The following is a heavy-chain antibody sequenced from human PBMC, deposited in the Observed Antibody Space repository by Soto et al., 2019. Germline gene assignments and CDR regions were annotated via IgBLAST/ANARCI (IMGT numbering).Heavy chain of an antibody. D-gene: IGHD3-9*01. J-gene: IGHJ6*02. CDR1: GGSFRNYG. Sequence: QVQLVQSGAEVKKPGSSVRVSCKVSGGSFRNYGITWVRQAPGQGLECMGGIMPVFGTAIYAQKFQGRVTISADELTSTASMDLSSLSSDASAVYFCARARDYDLLTAREYALDVWGQGTTVTVS. CDR3: ARARDYDLLTAREYALDV. CDR2: IMPVFGTA. V-gene: IGHV1-69*01.